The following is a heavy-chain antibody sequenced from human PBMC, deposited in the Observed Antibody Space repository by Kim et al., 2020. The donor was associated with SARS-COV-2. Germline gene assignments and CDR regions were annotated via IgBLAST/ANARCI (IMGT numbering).Heavy chain of an antibody. CDR1: GYTFTSYA. Sequence: ASVKVSCKASGYTFTSYAMNWVRQAPGQGLEWTGWINTNTGNPTYAQGFTGRFVFSLDTSVSTAYLQISSLKAEDTAVYYCARVGSSSWYVDYYYGMDVWGQGTTVTVSS. D-gene: IGHD6-13*01. CDR3: ARVGSSSWYVDYYYGMDV. CDR2: INTNTGNP. J-gene: IGHJ6*02. V-gene: IGHV7-4-1*02.